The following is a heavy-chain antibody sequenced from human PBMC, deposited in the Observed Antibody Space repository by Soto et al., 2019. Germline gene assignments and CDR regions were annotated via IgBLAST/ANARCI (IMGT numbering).Heavy chain of an antibody. CDR2: IFSSGST. CDR3: AREGSYSAYNFAHGIQLWSFDF. V-gene: IGHV4-4*07. Sequence: SETLSLTCTVSGGSINTFYWSWVRQPAGKGLEWIGRIFSSGSTSFNPSLESRVAMSVDASKNNFSLNLSSVTAADMAVYYCAREGSYSAYNFAHGIQLWSFDFWGQGAMVAVSS. D-gene: IGHD5-12*01. CDR1: GGSINTFY. J-gene: IGHJ4*02.